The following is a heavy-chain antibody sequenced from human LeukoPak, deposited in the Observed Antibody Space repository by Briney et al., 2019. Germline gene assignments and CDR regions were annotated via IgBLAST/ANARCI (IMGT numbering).Heavy chain of an antibody. V-gene: IGHV4-31*03. CDR1: TGSIRGDGYY. Sequence: SETLSLTCTVSTGSIRGDGYYWSWIRQHPGKGLEWLGHINSNGETHYNPSLKSRLTISVDTSKSQFSLELSSATAADTAVYYCARADLAGYQEDFDFWGQGALVTVSS. CDR2: INSNGET. D-gene: IGHD3-9*01. CDR3: ARADLAGYQEDFDF. J-gene: IGHJ4*02.